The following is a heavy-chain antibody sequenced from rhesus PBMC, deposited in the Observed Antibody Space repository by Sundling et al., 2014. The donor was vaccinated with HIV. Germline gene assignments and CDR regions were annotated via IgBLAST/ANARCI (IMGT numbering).Heavy chain of an antibody. Sequence: EVQLVESGGGLVQPGGSLRLSCAASGFTFSNHYMYWVRQAPGKGLEWVGFIRSKDYGGTPEYAASVKGRFTISRDDSKSIAYLQMNSLKTEDTAVYYCSRPNSNTVTHDYFDYWGQGVLVTVSS. V-gene: IGHV3-184*01. CDR3: SRPNSNTVTHDYFDY. J-gene: IGHJ4*01. CDR1: GFTFSNHY. D-gene: IGHD4-23*01. CDR2: IRSKDYGGTP.